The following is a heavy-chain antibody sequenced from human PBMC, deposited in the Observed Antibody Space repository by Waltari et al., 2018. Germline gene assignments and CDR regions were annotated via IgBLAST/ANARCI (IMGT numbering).Heavy chain of an antibody. CDR2: IIPSLGIE. Sequence: QVQLVQSGAEVKKPGSSVKVSCKASGGTFSSYAISWVRQAPGQGLEWMGGIIPSLGIENYAQKCQGRVTSTADEATSTAYMELSSLRSEDTAVYYCARWAKPGYYYYYMDVWGKGTTVTVSS. V-gene: IGHV1-69*04. CDR1: GGTFSSYA. J-gene: IGHJ6*03. CDR3: ARWAKPGYYYYYMDV.